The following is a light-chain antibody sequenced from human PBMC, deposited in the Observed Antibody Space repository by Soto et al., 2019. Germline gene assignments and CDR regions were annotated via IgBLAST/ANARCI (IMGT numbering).Light chain of an antibody. J-gene: IGLJ2*01. CDR2: DVS. V-gene: IGLV2-14*01. CDR3: SSYTSSSTSVV. CDR1: SSDVGGYNY. Sequence: QSVLTQPASVSGSPGQSITMSCTGTSSDVGGYNYVSWYQQHPGKAPKLMIYDVSNRPSGVSNRFSGSKSGNTASLTISGLQAEDEADYYCSSYTSSSTSVVFGGGPKLTVL.